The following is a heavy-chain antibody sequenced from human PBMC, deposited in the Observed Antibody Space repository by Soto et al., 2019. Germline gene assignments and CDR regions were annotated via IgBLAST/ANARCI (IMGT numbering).Heavy chain of an antibody. CDR2: ISSSSSTI. Sequence: GGSLRLSCAASGFTFSSYSMNWVRQAPGKGLEWVSYISSSSSTIYYADSVKGRFTISRDNAKNSLYLQMNSLRDEDTAVYYCARGDSGSYRPHYYYGMDVWGQGTTVTVSS. CDR3: ARGDSGSYRPHYYYGMDV. V-gene: IGHV3-48*02. J-gene: IGHJ6*02. CDR1: GFTFSSYS. D-gene: IGHD1-26*01.